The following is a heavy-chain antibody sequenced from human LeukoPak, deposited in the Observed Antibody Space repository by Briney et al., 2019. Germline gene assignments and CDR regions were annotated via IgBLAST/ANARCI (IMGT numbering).Heavy chain of an antibody. CDR1: GFTFSTYW. CDR2: IKQDGSEK. Sequence: GGSLRLSCAASGFTFSTYWMTWVRQAPGKGLEWVANIKQDGSEKYYVDSVEGRFTTSRDNAKNSLYLQMNSLRAEDTAVYYCARDRNTDFWSGYYTNYFDYWGQGTLVTVSS. J-gene: IGHJ4*02. V-gene: IGHV3-7*01. D-gene: IGHD3-3*01. CDR3: ARDRNTDFWSGYYTNYFDY.